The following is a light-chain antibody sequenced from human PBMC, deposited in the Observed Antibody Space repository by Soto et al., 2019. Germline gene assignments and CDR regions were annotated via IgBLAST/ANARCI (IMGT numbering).Light chain of an antibody. CDR1: QNVNYN. CDR3: QQYNNWPRT. J-gene: IGKJ1*01. Sequence: IVMTQTPATLAVSPGERAPLSFRARQNVNYNLAWYQQKPGQAPSLLIHDASIRATAIPARFSGSGSGTEFTLTISSLQSEDFAGYYCQQYNNWPRTFGQGTK. V-gene: IGKV3-15*01. CDR2: DAS.